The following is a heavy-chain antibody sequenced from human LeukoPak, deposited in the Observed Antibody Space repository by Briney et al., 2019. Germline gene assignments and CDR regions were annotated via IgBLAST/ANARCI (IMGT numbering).Heavy chain of an antibody. CDR1: GGSISSYY. CDR2: IYYSGST. J-gene: IGHJ4*02. Sequence: SETLSLTCTVSGGSISSYYWSWMRQSPGKGLEWIGYIYYSGSTNYNPSLKSRVTMSVDTSKNQFSLKLSSVTAADTAVYYCARSKDILTGYCFDYWGQGTLVTVSS. V-gene: IGHV4-59*01. D-gene: IGHD3-9*01. CDR3: ARSKDILTGYCFDY.